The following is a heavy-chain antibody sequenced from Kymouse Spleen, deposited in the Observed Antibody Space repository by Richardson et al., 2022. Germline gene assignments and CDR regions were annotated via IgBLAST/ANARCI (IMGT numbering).Heavy chain of an antibody. CDR2: ISWNSGSI. CDR1: GFTFDDYA. D-gene: IGHD3-10*01. J-gene: IGHJ6*02. CDR3: AKAYGSGSYSLYYYYGMDV. Sequence: EVQLVESGGGLVQPGRSLRLSCAASGFTFDDYAMHWVRQAPGKGLEWVSGISWNSGSIGYADSVKGRFTISRDNAKNSLYLQMNSLRAEDTALYYCAKAYGSGSYSLYYYYGMDVWGQGTTVTVSS. V-gene: IGHV3-9*01.